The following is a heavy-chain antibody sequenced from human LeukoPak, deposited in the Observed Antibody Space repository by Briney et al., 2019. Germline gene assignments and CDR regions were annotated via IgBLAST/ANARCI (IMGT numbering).Heavy chain of an antibody. Sequence: GGSLRLSCAASGFTFSSYWMHWVRQAPGEGLVWVSRINEHGSITDYADSVKDRFTISRDNAKNTLYLHMNSLRAEDTAMYYCARDVGGAGSHWGQGTLDTVSS. CDR1: GFTFSSYW. J-gene: IGHJ4*02. V-gene: IGHV3-74*01. CDR3: ARDVGGAGSH. CDR2: INEHGSIT. D-gene: IGHD3-10*01.